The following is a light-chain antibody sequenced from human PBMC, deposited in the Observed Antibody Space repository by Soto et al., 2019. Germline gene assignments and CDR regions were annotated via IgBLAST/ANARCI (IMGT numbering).Light chain of an antibody. V-gene: IGLV1-47*01. CDR1: SSNIGSNY. J-gene: IGLJ2*01. Sequence: QYVLTQPPSASGTPGQRVTISCSGSSSNIGSNYVFWYQHLPGTAPKLLIYRNNQRPSGVPDRFSGSKSGTSASLAIIGLRSEDETDYYCAALDDSLSGVVFGGGTKLTVL. CDR3: AALDDSLSGVV. CDR2: RNN.